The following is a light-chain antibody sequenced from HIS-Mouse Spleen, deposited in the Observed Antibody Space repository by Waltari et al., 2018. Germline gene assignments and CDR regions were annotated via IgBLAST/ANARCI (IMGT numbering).Light chain of an antibody. CDR3: QQLNSYPWT. Sequence: DIQLTRSPSFLSASVGDRVTITCRASQGISSYLAWYQQKPGKAPKLLIYAASTLQSGVPSRFSGSGSGTEFTLTISSLQPEDFATYYCQQLNSYPWTFGQGTKVEIK. V-gene: IGKV1-9*01. CDR2: AAS. CDR1: QGISSY. J-gene: IGKJ1*01.